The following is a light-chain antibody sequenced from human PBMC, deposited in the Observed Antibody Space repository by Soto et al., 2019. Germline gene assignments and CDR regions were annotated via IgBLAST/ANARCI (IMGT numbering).Light chain of an antibody. CDR3: QQVKSYPLT. J-gene: IGKJ4*01. CDR1: QGIRTY. V-gene: IGKV1-9*01. CDR2: TAS. Sequence: DIQLTQSPSFLSASVGDRVTITCRATQGIRTYLAWYQHKPGKAPKLLIYTASTLQSGVPSRFSGSGSGTDFTLTISSLQPEDFPTYYCQQVKSYPLTFGGGTKVEIK.